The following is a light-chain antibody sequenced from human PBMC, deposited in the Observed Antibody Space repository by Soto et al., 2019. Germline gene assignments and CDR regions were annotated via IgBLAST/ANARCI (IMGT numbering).Light chain of an antibody. Sequence: QTVVTQEPSLTVSPGGTVTLTCGSRTGAVTNGHYAYWIQQKPGQAPRTLIFDTRLKHSRAPARFSGSLLGGRAALTLSGAQPEDEADYYCLLSYGAVRIFGGGTKLTVL. J-gene: IGLJ2*01. CDR2: DTR. CDR3: LLSYGAVRI. CDR1: TGAVTNGHY. V-gene: IGLV7-46*01.